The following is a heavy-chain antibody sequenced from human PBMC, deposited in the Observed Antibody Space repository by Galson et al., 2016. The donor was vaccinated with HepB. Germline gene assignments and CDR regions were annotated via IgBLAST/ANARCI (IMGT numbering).Heavy chain of an antibody. J-gene: IGHJ4*02. CDR2: INQDGSVK. CDR3: SIRLDF. Sequence: SLRLSCAVSGFTFSSDWMDWVRQAPGKGLEWVANINQDGSVKHYVDSVKGRFTVSRDNSKNSLYLQMNSLRAEDTAVYYCSIRLDFWGRGTLVTVSS. V-gene: IGHV3-7*01. CDR1: GFTFSSDW. D-gene: IGHD5-24*01.